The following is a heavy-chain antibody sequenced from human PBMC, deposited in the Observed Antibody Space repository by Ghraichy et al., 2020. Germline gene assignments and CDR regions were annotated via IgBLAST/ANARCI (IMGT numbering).Heavy chain of an antibody. J-gene: IGHJ3*01. Sequence: SETLSLTCTVSGGSITSYYWSWIRQPPGKGLEWLGYIYYNGSPNYNPSLKSRITISGDTSKNQISLKLNSVTAADTAVYYCARQGYSSGWPARRLFDFWGQGTMVTVSS. D-gene: IGHD6-19*01. CDR1: GGSITSYY. CDR2: IYYNGSP. CDR3: ARQGYSSGWPARRLFDF. V-gene: IGHV4-59*08.